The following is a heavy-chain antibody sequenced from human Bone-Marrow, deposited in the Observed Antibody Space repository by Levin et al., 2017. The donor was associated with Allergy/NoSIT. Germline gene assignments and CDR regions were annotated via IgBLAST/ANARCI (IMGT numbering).Heavy chain of an antibody. D-gene: IGHD6-19*01. CDR1: GFTFSRIS. CDR3: ARDSTHWLPDF. V-gene: IGHV3-30*04. Sequence: PGGSLRLSCAASGFTFSRISMHWVRQAPGKGLEWVAIISSAGTYIYYADFVKGRFIISRDNSKDTLFLQMDSLDTEDTGLYFCARDSTHWLPDFWGQGALVTVSS. CDR2: ISSAGTYI. J-gene: IGHJ4*02.